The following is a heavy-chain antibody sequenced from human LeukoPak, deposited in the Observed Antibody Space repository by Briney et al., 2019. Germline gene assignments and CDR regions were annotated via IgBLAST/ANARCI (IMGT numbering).Heavy chain of an antibody. CDR3: AREVFEGQRQSDAFDV. J-gene: IGHJ3*01. V-gene: IGHV3-74*01. D-gene: IGHD6-25*01. CDR1: GFTFSSHW. Sequence: GGSLRLSCAASGFTFSSHWMHWLRQAPGEGLVWVSRVNGPGDWTHYADSVRGRFIISRDNAENTISLQMNNLRAEDTAVYFCAREVFEGQRQSDAFDVWGQGTMVTVSS. CDR2: VNGPGDWT.